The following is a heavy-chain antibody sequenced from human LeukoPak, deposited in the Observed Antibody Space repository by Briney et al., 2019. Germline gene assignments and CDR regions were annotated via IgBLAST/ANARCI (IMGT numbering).Heavy chain of an antibody. CDR3: ARGMGFLYYYYGMDV. J-gene: IGHJ6*02. D-gene: IGHD2/OR15-2a*01. CDR2: MNPNSGNT. V-gene: IGHV1-8*01. Sequence: ASVKVSCKASGYTFTSYDINWVRQATGQGLEWMGWMNPNSGNTGYAQKFQGRVTMTRNTSISTAYMELSSLRSEDTAVYYCARGMGFLYYYYGMDVWGQGTTVTVSS. CDR1: GYTFTSYD.